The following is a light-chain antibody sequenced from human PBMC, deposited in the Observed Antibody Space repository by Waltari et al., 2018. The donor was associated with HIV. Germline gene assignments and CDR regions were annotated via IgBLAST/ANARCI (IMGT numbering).Light chain of an antibody. J-gene: IGLJ2*01. Sequence: TQPASVSGSPGQSITISCTGTSSDVGSYNYVSWYQQHSGKALKLLIFDVSNRPSGVSNRFSGSKSGDTASLTISGLQTEDEAYYYCSSYTRTSTLVAFGGGTKVTVL. CDR1: SSDVGSYNY. CDR2: DVS. V-gene: IGLV2-14*01. CDR3: SSYTRTSTLVA.